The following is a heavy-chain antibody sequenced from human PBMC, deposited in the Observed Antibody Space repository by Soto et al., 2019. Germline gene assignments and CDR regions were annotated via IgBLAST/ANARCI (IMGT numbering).Heavy chain of an antibody. CDR1: GGTFSSYA. Sequence: QVQLVQSGAEVKKPGSSVKVSCKASGGTFSSYAISWVRQAPGQGLEWMGGIIPIFGTANYAQKFQGRVTITADEPTSTAYMELSSLRPEDTAVYYCARDRVRGATEGPWGQGPLVTVSS. CDR3: ARDRVRGATEGP. CDR2: IIPIFGTA. D-gene: IGHD3-10*01. J-gene: IGHJ5*02. V-gene: IGHV1-69*12.